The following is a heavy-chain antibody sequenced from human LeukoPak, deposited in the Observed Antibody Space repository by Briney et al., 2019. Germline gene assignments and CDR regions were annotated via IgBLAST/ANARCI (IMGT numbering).Heavy chain of an antibody. J-gene: IGHJ4*02. Sequence: GGSLRLSCAASGFTFSDYYMSWIRQAPGKGLEWVSYISSSGSTIYYADSVKGRFTISRDNAKNSLYLQMNSLRAEDTAVYYCASYYYDILTGYYTPGYWGQGTLVTVSS. D-gene: IGHD3-9*01. CDR3: ASYYYDILTGYYTPGY. CDR1: GFTFSDYY. V-gene: IGHV3-11*04. CDR2: ISSSGSTI.